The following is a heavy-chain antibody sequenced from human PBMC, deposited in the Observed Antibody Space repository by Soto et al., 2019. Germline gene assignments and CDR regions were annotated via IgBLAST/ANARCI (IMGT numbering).Heavy chain of an antibody. Sequence: EVQLLESGGKLVQPGGSLTLSCAASGFTFSTYAMAWVRQAPGKGLEWVSGVSASGLNTDYADPVKGRFYISRDKSKNKVSLHMHSLRAGDTALYYCATDRPRRTSGYVFDYWGQGTPVTVSS. V-gene: IGHV3-23*01. J-gene: IGHJ4*02. CDR1: GFTFSTYA. CDR3: ATDRPRRTSGYVFDY. CDR2: VSASGLNT. D-gene: IGHD1-1*01.